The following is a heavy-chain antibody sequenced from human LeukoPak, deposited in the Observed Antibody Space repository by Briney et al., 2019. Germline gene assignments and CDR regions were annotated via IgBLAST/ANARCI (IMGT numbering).Heavy chain of an antibody. Sequence: PGGSLRLSCAGSGFIFSDCYTSWIRQAPGKGLEWVSYITSSSTTFYYTDSVKRRFTISRDNAKNSLYLQMNSLRAEDTAVYYCASTSYSSSWYSVYWGQGALVTVSS. CDR1: GFIFSDCY. CDR2: ITSSSTTF. V-gene: IGHV3-11*04. D-gene: IGHD6-13*01. J-gene: IGHJ4*02. CDR3: ASTSYSSSWYSVY.